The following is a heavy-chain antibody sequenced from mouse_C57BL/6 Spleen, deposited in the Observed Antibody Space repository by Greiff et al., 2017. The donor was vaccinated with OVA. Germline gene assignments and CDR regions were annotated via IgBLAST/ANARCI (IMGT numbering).Heavy chain of an antibody. V-gene: IGHV4-1*01. J-gene: IGHJ1*03. Sequence: EVKLVESGGGLVQPGGSLKLSCAASGIDFSRYWMSWVRRAPGKGLEWIGEINPDSSTINYAPSLKDKFIISRDNAKNTLYLQMSKVRSEDTALYYCARGTIYYGNLYWYFDVWGTGTTVTVSS. CDR2: INPDSSTI. CDR3: ARGTIYYGNLYWYFDV. CDR1: GIDFSRYW. D-gene: IGHD2-1*01.